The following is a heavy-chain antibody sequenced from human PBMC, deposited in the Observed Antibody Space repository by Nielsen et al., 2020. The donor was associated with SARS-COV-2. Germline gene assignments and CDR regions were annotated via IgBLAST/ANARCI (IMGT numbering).Heavy chain of an antibody. V-gene: IGHV3-9*01. D-gene: IGHD3-22*01. CDR3: AKAYETPV. Sequence: LKISCAASGFTFDDYAMHWVRQAPGKGLEWVSGISWNSGSIGYADSVKGRFTISRDNAKNSLYLQMNSLRAEDTALYYCAKAYETPVWGQGTLVTVSS. CDR2: ISWNSGSI. J-gene: IGHJ4*02. CDR1: GFTFDDYA.